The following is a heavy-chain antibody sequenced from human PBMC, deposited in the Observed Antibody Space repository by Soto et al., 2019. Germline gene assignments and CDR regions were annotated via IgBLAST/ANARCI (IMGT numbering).Heavy chain of an antibody. Sequence: GASVKVSCKASGYTFTSYGMHWVRQAPGQRLEWMGWINAGNGNTKYSQKFQGRVTITRDTSASTAYMELSSLRSEDTAVYYCARDLSFYYGSGSYSDFWGQGTLVTVSS. V-gene: IGHV1-3*01. D-gene: IGHD3-10*01. CDR3: ARDLSFYYGSGSYSDF. J-gene: IGHJ4*02. CDR1: GYTFTSYG. CDR2: INAGNGNT.